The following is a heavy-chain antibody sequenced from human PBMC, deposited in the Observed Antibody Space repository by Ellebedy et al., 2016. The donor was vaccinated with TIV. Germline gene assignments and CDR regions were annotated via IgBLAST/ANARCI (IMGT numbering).Heavy chain of an antibody. CDR1: GFTVSSNY. D-gene: IGHD3-22*01. J-gene: IGHJ4*02. V-gene: IGHV3-53*01. CDR3: AKGRGGGSDTSAPRYYFDY. CDR2: IYSGGSA. Sequence: PGGSLRLSCAASGFTVSSNYMNWVRQAPGKGLEWVSVIYSGGSAYYADSVKGRFTISRDNSQNTVYLQMNSLRAEDTAVYYCAKGRGGGSDTSAPRYYFDYWGLGTLVTVSS.